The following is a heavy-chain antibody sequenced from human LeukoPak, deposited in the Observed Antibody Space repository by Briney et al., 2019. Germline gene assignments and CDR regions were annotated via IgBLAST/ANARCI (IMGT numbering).Heavy chain of an antibody. CDR3: ARASEMDHYFDY. J-gene: IGHJ4*02. Sequence: SETLSLTCTVSGGSISSSSYYWGWIRQPPGKGLEWIGSIYYSGSTYYNPSLKSRVTISVDTSKNQFSLKLSSVTAADTAVYYCARASEMDHYFDYWGQGTLVTVSS. V-gene: IGHV4-39*07. D-gene: IGHD5-24*01. CDR1: GGSISSSSYY. CDR2: IYYSGST.